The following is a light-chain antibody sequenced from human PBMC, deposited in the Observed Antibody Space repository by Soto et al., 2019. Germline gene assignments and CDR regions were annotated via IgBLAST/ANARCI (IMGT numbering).Light chain of an antibody. CDR1: SSNLGSNT. Sequence: QSVLTQPPSASGTPGQRVTISCSGSSSNLGSNTVTWFQQLPGTTPKLLIYRSNQRPSGVPDRFSGSKSGTSASLAISGLQSEDEADYYCAAWDDSLNGPVFGGGTQLTVL. CDR3: AAWDDSLNGPV. CDR2: RSN. J-gene: IGLJ2*01. V-gene: IGLV1-44*01.